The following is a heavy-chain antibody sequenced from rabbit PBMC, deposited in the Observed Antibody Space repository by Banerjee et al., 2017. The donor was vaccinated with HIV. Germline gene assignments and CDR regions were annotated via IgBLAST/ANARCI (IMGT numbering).Heavy chain of an antibody. Sequence: QSLEESGGDLVKPGASLTLTCTASGFTLNNYWMFWVRQAPGKGLEWIACISDLGSTWYANWAKGRFTISKTSSTTVTLQMTSLTGADTATYFCASGVGSSVDNGLWGPGTLVTVS. CDR2: ISDLGST. J-gene: IGHJ4*01. V-gene: IGHV1S40*01. D-gene: IGHD8-1*01. CDR1: GFTLNNYW. CDR3: ASGVGSSVDNGL.